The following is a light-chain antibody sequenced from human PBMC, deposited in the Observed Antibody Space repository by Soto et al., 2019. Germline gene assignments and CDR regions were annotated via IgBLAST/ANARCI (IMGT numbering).Light chain of an antibody. CDR2: DNN. V-gene: IGLV1-51*01. CDR1: SSNIGNNY. CDR3: GTWDSSRSAVV. J-gene: IGLJ2*01. Sequence: QAVVTQPPSVSAAPGQKVTISCSGSSSNIGNNYVSWYQQLPGTAPNLLIYDNNKRPSGSPDRCSGSKSGTTATLGITGLQTGDEADYYCGTWDSSRSAVVFGGGTKLTVL.